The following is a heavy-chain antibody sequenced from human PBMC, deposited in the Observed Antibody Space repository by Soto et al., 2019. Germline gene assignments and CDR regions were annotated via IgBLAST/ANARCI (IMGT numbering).Heavy chain of an antibody. CDR1: GGTFSSYA. J-gene: IGHJ6*02. CDR2: IIPIFCTA. Sequence: QVQLVQSGAEVKKPGSSVKVSCKASGGTFSSYAISWVRQAPGQGRAWMGGIIPIFCTANYAQKFQGRVTITADESTSTAYRELSSLRSEDKAVYYCARHPGERGYDYGMDVWGQGTTVTVSS. V-gene: IGHV1-69*12. D-gene: IGHD4-17*01. CDR3: ARHPGERGYDYGMDV.